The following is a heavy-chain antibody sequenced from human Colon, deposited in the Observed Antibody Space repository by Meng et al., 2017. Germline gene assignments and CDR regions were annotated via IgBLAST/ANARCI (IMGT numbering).Heavy chain of an antibody. Sequence: GESLKISCAASGFTFSSYAMSWVRQAPGKGLEWVSTISTSGDYTYYADSVKGRFTVSRDNSKNTLYLQMNSLRAEDTAIYYCAKEGLRDNSGWYNTFDIWGQGTMVTVSS. CDR1: GFTFSSYA. CDR3: AKEGLRDNSGWYNTFDI. V-gene: IGHV3-23*01. J-gene: IGHJ3*02. D-gene: IGHD6-19*01. CDR2: ISTSGDYT.